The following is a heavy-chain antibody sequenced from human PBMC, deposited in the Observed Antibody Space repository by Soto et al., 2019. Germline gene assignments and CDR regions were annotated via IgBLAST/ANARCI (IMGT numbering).Heavy chain of an antibody. V-gene: IGHV1-46*01. CDR3: ARVGYSSTGTTFHYHGLDV. J-gene: IGHJ6*02. CDR1: GYNFTSHY. D-gene: IGHD3-22*01. CDR2: IYPRGGTT. Sequence: ASVKVPCKASGYNFTSHYMHWVRQAPGQGLESMGIIYPRGGTTIYAQKFQGRVTMTRDTSTHTFYMELSSLRSEDTAMYYCARVGYSSTGTTFHYHGLDVWGQGTTVTVSS.